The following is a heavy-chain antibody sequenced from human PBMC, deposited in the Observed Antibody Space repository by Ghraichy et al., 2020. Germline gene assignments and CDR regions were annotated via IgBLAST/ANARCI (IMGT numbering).Heavy chain of an antibody. J-gene: IGHJ6*03. V-gene: IGHV4-30-4*07. D-gene: IGHD2-2*02. CDR1: GGSISSGGYS. Sequence: SETLSLTCAVSGGSISSGGYSWSWIRQPPGKGLEWIGYIYYSGSTYYNPSLKSRVTISVDTSKNQFSLKLSSVTAADTAVYYCAGHCSSTSCYTWEYYYYMDVWGKGTTVTVSS. CDR3: AGHCSSTSCYTWEYYYYMDV. CDR2: IYYSGST.